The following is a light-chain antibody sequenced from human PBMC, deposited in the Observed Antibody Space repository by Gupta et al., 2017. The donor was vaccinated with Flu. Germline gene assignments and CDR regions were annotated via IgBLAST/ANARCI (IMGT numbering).Light chain of an antibody. CDR2: ANT. Sequence: QSALPQPPSVSGAPGQRVPISCPGSRSNVGSGYDVNWYQQLPGKAPKLLIYANTYRPSGVPDRFSGSKSGTSASLAITGLQGDDEASYYCQTFDTSLSDYVFGTGTEVTVL. CDR3: QTFDTSLSDYV. J-gene: IGLJ1*01. V-gene: IGLV1-40*01. CDR1: RSNVGSGYD.